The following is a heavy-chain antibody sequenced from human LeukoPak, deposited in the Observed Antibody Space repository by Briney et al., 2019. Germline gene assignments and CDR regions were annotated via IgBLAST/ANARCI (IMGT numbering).Heavy chain of an antibody. CDR1: GGSISSYY. V-gene: IGHV4-59*01. CDR2: IQYSGST. CDR3: ARVSWFPGTSYYYMDV. D-gene: IGHD1-1*01. Sequence: SETLSLTCTVSGGSISSYYWSWIRQPPGKGLEWIGYIQYSGSTNYNPSLKSRVTVSVDTSKNQFSLKLSSVTAADTAVYYCARVSWFPGTSYYYMDVWGKGTTVTVSS. J-gene: IGHJ6*03.